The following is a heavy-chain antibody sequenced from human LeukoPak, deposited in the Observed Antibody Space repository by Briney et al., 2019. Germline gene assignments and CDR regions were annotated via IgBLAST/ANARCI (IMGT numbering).Heavy chain of an antibody. V-gene: IGHV4-59*12. D-gene: IGHD3-22*01. CDR1: GGSIRSYY. CDR2: IYYSGST. CDR3: ARDRTYYYDSSGYYYPRPDAFDI. Sequence: SETLSLTCTVSGGSIRSYYWSWIRQPPGKGLEWIGYIYYSGSTNYNPSLKSRVTISVDTSKNQFSLKLSSVTAADTAVYYCARDRTYYYDSSGYYYPRPDAFDIWGQGTMVTVSS. J-gene: IGHJ3*02.